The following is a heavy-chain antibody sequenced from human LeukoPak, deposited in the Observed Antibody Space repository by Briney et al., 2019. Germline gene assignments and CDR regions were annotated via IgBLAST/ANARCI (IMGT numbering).Heavy chain of an antibody. CDR3: AKGSAAARPYYFDS. D-gene: IGHD6-6*01. Sequence: PGGSLRLSCQTSGFTFGNYAMSWVRQAQGKELEWISAISTNGVNTYYADSVKGRFTISRDNSRHTLSLQMNGLRADDTAVYYCAKGSAAARPYYFDSWGRGTLVAVSS. J-gene: IGHJ4*02. CDR1: GFTFGNYA. V-gene: IGHV3-23*01. CDR2: ISTNGVNT.